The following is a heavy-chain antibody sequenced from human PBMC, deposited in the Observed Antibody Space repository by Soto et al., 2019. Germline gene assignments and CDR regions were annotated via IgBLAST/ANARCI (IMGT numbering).Heavy chain of an antibody. CDR1: GFTFSTSW. CDR3: ARDPGWGAFDI. V-gene: IGHV3-7*01. Sequence: EVQLVESGGDLVQPGGSLRLSCAASGFTFSTSWMHWVRQAPGKGLECVAILNQDGSRENYVDSVQGRFTISRDNAQNSLSLQMHSLRAEDTAVYYCARDPGWGAFDIWGQGTMVTVSS. D-gene: IGHD1-26*01. CDR2: LNQDGSRE. J-gene: IGHJ3*02.